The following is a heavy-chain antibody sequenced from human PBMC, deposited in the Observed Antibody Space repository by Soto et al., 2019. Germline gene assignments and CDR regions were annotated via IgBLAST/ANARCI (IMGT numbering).Heavy chain of an antibody. V-gene: IGHV4-34*01. CDR1: GGSFRGYY. CDR3: ARASPPMDDCGSGYEPNYFGY. J-gene: IGHJ4*02. D-gene: IGHD3-3*01. CDR2: ISHSGTT. Sequence: SETLSLTCAVYGGSFRGYYWSWIRQPPGKGLAWIGEISHSGTTNSNPSLKSRVTISVDTSKNQFSLKLSSVTAADTAMYYCARASPPMDDCGSGYEPNYFGYRRQRXLCTVSS.